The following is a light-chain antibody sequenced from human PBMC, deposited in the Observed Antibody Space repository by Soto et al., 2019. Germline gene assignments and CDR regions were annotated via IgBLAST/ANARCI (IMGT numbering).Light chain of an antibody. J-gene: IGLJ1*01. Sequence: SYELAQAPSVSAAPGQAARITCEGNNIGSKSVHWYQQKPGQAPVLVVYDDTDRPSGIPERISGSNSGNTATLTISRVEAGDEADYYCQVWDRSSDHYVFGTGTKV. CDR2: DDT. CDR1: NIGSKS. V-gene: IGLV3-21*02. CDR3: QVWDRSSDHYV.